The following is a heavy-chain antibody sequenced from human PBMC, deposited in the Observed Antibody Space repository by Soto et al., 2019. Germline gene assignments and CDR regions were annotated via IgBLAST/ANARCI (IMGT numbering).Heavy chain of an antibody. CDR1: GFTFSSYA. Sequence: GSLRLSCAASGFTFSSYAMSWVRQAPGKGLEWVSAISGSGGSTYYADSVKGRFTISRDNSKNTLYLQMNSLRAEDTAVYYCAGSYGSGSPLDYWGQGTLVTVSS. V-gene: IGHV3-23*01. J-gene: IGHJ4*02. CDR2: ISGSGGST. D-gene: IGHD3-10*01. CDR3: AGSYGSGSPLDY.